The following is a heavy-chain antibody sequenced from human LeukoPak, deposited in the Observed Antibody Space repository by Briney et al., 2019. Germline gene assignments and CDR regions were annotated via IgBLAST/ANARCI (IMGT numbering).Heavy chain of an antibody. D-gene: IGHD5-18*01. Sequence: GGSLKLSCAASGFTFSGSAMHWVRQASGRGLEWVGRIRSKANSYATAYAASVKGRFTISRDDSKNTAYLQMNSLKTEDTAVYYCTRRGASAMVNNWGQGTLVTVSS. V-gene: IGHV3-73*01. J-gene: IGHJ4*02. CDR1: GFTFSGSA. CDR2: IRSKANSYAT. CDR3: TRRGASAMVNN.